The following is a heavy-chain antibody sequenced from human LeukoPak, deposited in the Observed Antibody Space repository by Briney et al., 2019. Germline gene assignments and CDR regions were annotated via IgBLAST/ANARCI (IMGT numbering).Heavy chain of an antibody. CDR1: GFTFSSYW. J-gene: IGHJ4*02. CDR2: INSDGSST. CDR3: ARAERFIAARPLDY. D-gene: IGHD6-6*01. Sequence: GGSLRLSCAASGFTFSSYWMHWVRQAPGKGLVWVSRINSDGSSTSYVDSVKGRFTISRDNAKNTLYLQMNSLRAEDTAVYYCARAERFIAARPLDYWGQGTLVTVSS. V-gene: IGHV3-74*01.